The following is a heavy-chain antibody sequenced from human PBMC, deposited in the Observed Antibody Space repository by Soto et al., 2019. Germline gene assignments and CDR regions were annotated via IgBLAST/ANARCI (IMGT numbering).Heavy chain of an antibody. CDR3: ARELYQLVRLGYTTYYYYGMDV. CDR2: ISSSSSTI. CDR1: GFTFSSYS. V-gene: IGHV3-48*02. Sequence: GGSLRLSCAASGFTFSSYSMNWVRQAPGKGLEWVSYISSSSSTIYYADSVKGRFTISRDNAKNSLYLQMNSLRDEDTAVYYCARELYQLVRLGYTTYYYYGMDVWGKGTTVTVSS. D-gene: IGHD6-6*01. J-gene: IGHJ6*04.